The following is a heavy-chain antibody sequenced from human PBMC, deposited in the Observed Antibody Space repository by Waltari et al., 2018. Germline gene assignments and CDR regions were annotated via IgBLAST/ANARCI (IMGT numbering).Heavy chain of an antibody. CDR2: IYSGGSST. Sequence: EVQLLESGGDLVQPGGSRRLSCAASGFTFSSYAMSWVRQAPGKGLEWVSVIYSGGSSTFYADSVKGRFTISRDNSKNTLYLQMNSLRADDTAVYYCAKDLGGGYSHYFDYWGQGTLVTVSS. CDR1: GFTFSSYA. V-gene: IGHV3-23*03. CDR3: AKDLGGGYSHYFDY. J-gene: IGHJ4*02. D-gene: IGHD1-26*01.